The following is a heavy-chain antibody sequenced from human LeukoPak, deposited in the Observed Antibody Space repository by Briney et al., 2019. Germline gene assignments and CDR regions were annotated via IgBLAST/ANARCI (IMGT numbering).Heavy chain of an antibody. J-gene: IGHJ4*02. CDR1: GYTFTSYD. CDR3: ARGAPGSYCSGGSCPYFDY. D-gene: IGHD2-15*01. CDR2: VNPNSGHT. Sequence: GASVKVSCKASGYTFTSYDINWVRQATGQGLEWMGWVNPNSGHTGYAQKFQGRVTMTRNTSTSTAYMELSSLRSEDTAVYYCARGAPGSYCSGGSCPYFDYWGQGTLVSVSS. V-gene: IGHV1-8*01.